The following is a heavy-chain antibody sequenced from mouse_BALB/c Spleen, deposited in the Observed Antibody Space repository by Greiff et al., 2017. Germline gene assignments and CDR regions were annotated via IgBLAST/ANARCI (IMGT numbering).Heavy chain of an antibody. CDR3: TDYEFAY. Sequence: EVQLQESGGGLVQPGGSMKLSCVASGFTFSNYWMNWVRQSPEKGLEWVAEIRLKSNNYATHYAESVKGRFTISRDDSKSSVYLQMNNLRAEDTGIYYCTDYEFAYWGQGTLVTVSA. D-gene: IGHD1-1*01. CDR1: GFTFSNYW. CDR2: IRLKSNNYAT. V-gene: IGHV6-6*02. J-gene: IGHJ3*01.